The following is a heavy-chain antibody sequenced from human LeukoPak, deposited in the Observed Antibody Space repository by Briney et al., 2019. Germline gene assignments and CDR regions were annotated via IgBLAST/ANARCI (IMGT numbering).Heavy chain of an antibody. D-gene: IGHD5-18*01. Sequence: GGSLRLSCAASGFAFSSYAMSWVRQAPGKGLEWVSAISGSGGSTYYAEPVKGRFTISREKSQNTLYVQMNSLRGEDTAVYYCAKEDSGYSYGTEGYWGQGTLVTVSS. CDR2: ISGSGGST. J-gene: IGHJ4*02. CDR3: AKEDSGYSYGTEGY. V-gene: IGHV3-23*01. CDR1: GFAFSSYA.